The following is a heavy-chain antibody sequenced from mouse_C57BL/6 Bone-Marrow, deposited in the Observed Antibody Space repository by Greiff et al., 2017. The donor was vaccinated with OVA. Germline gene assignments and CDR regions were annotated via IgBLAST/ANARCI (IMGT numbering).Heavy chain of an antibody. CDR3: SYGSPWYFDV. CDR2: IYPGNSDT. CDR1: GYTFTSYW. Sequence: VHVKQSGTVLARPGASVKMSCKTSGYTFTSYWMHWVKQRPGQGLEWIGAIYPGNSDTSYNQKFKGKAKLTAVTSASTAYMELSSLTNEDSAVYYCSYGSPWYFDVWGTGTTVTVSS. J-gene: IGHJ1*03. D-gene: IGHD1-1*01. V-gene: IGHV1-5*01.